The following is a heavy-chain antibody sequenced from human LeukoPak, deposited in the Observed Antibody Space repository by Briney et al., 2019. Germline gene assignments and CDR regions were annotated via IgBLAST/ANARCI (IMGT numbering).Heavy chain of an antibody. CDR1: GFTVSDFW. CDR2: IRTKSGGATT. V-gene: IGHV3-15*01. J-gene: IGHJ5*02. Sequence: GGSLRLSCAASGFTVSDFWMIWVRQAPGRGLEWVGHIRTKSGGATTQYAAPVKGRFTVSRDDSKNTVYLQMDSLQSDDTAVYYCVKRWFDPWGQGALVTVSS. CDR3: VKRWFDP.